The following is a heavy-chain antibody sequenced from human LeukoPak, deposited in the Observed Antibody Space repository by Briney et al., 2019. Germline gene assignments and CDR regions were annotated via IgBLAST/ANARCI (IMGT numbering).Heavy chain of an antibody. Sequence: ASVKVSCKASGYTFTSYDINWVRQATGQGLEWMGWMNPNSGNTGYAQKFQGRVTMTRNTSISTAYMELSSLRSEDTAVYYCARGPAVRGVIKDDYWGQGTLVTVSS. D-gene: IGHD3-10*01. CDR2: MNPNSGNT. J-gene: IGHJ4*02. CDR1: GYTFTSYD. V-gene: IGHV1-8*01. CDR3: ARGPAVRGVIKDDY.